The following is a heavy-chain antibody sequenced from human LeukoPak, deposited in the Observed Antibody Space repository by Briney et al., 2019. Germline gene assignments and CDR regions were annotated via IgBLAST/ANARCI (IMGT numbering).Heavy chain of an antibody. CDR3: ARGVVYSYGSYYYGMDV. Sequence: PSETLSLTCTVSGGSISSYYWSWIRQPPGKGLEWIGYIYYSGSTNYNPSLKSRVTISGDTSKNQFSLKLSSVTAADTAVYYCARGVVYSYGSYYYGMDVWGQGTTVTVSS. V-gene: IGHV4-59*01. D-gene: IGHD5-18*01. CDR1: GGSISSYY. CDR2: IYYSGST. J-gene: IGHJ6*02.